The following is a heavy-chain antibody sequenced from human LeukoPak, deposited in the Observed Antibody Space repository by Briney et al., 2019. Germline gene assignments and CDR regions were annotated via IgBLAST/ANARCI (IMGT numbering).Heavy chain of an antibody. CDR3: AKVAPEKYFQH. J-gene: IGHJ1*01. Sequence: GGSLRLSCAASGLTFSSYGMHWVRQAPGKGLEWVAVISYDGSNKYYADSVKGRFTISRDNSKNTLYLQMNSLRAEDTAVYYCAKVAPEKYFQHWGQGTLVTVSS. CDR1: GLTFSSYG. CDR2: ISYDGSNK. V-gene: IGHV3-30*18.